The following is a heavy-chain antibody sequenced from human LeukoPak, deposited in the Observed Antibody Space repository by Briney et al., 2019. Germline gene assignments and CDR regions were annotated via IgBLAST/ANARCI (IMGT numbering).Heavy chain of an antibody. CDR3: AKDIGSYYDY. Sequence: LTGGSLRLSCVASGFTFSSNGMHWVRQAPGKGLEWVTFIQYDGSKKYYADSVKGRFTISRDNSKNTLYLEMNSLRAEDTAVYYCAKDIGSYYDYWGQGILVTVSS. J-gene: IGHJ4*02. V-gene: IGHV3-30*02. CDR2: IQYDGSKK. D-gene: IGHD3-10*01. CDR1: GFTFSSNG.